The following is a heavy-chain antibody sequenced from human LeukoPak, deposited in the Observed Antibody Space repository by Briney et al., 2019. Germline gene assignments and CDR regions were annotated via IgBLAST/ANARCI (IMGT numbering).Heavy chain of an antibody. V-gene: IGHV6-1*01. D-gene: IGHD1-7*01. J-gene: IGHJ5*02. CDR2: TYYMSKWYN. Sequence: SQTLSLTFAISGDXVSSNSAAWNWIRQSPSRGLEWLGRTYYMSKWYNDYAVSVKSRITINPETSKNQFSLQLKSVTPEDTAVYYCARSHWNYDNWFDPWGQGTLVTVSS. CDR1: GDXVSSNSAA. CDR3: ARSHWNYDNWFDP.